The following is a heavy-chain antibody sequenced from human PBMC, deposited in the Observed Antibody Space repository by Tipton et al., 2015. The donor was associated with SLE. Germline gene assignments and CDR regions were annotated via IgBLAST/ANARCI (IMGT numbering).Heavy chain of an antibody. V-gene: IGHV4-39*07. CDR2: IYYSGTT. CDR1: GGSISSSSYY. D-gene: IGHD3-22*01. CDR3: ARGGGGIVVVTFDS. J-gene: IGHJ4*02. Sequence: GLVKPSETLSLTCTVSGGSISSSSYYWGWIRQPPGKGLEWIGSIYYSGTTYYNPSLKSRVTISVDTSKNQFSLKLSSLTAADTAVNYCARGGGGIVVVTFDSWGQGTLVTVSS.